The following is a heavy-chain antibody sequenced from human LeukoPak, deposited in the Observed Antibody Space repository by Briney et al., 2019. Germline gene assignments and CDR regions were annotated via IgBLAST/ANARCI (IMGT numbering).Heavy chain of an antibody. Sequence: GGSLRLSCVVSGVTFSSYSMIWFRQAPGKGLQWVANMKKDGSETKYVESVKGRFTISRDNAKNSLYLQMNSLRAEDTAVYYCGRHRSGSGTYFIDYWGQGTLVSVSS. CDR2: MKKDGSET. D-gene: IGHD3-10*01. CDR3: GRHRSGSGTYFIDY. J-gene: IGHJ4*02. V-gene: IGHV3-7*01. CDR1: GVTFSSYS.